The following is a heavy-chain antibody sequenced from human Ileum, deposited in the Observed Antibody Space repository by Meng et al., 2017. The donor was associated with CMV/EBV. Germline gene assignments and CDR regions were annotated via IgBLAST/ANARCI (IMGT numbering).Heavy chain of an antibody. Sequence: GGSLRLSCAASGFSFSRYSMNWLRQAPGKGLEWVSSIGGTGSGIYYPDSVKGRFTISRDNARNTLYLEMSSLRAEDTAVYYCTRDRLEGDFSGPGFWGQGKVVNVAS. D-gene: IGHD3-16*02. J-gene: IGHJ4*02. CDR1: GFSFSRYS. V-gene: IGHV3-21*01. CDR3: TRDRLEGDFSGPGF. CDR2: IGGTGSGI.